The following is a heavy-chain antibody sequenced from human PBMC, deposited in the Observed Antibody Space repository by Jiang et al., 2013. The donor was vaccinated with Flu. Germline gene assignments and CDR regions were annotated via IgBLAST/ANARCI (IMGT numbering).Heavy chain of an antibody. CDR2: INTNTGNP. V-gene: IGHV7-4-1*02. Sequence: QSGSELKNPGASVKVSCKASGYTFTTYAINWVRQAPGQGLEWMGWINTNTGNPTYARGFTGRFVFSLDTSINTAYLQISSLRAEDTAIYYCAKDPRGDLSSWFDPWGQGTLVTVSS. J-gene: IGHJ5*02. CDR3: AKDPRGDLSSWFDP. D-gene: IGHD3-10*01. CDR1: GYTFTTYA.